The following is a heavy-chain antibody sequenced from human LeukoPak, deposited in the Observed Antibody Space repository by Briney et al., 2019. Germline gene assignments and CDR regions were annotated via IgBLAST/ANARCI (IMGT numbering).Heavy chain of an antibody. Sequence: GGSLRLSCAASGFTFSSYVMSWVRQAPGKGLEWVSCISGRSESIHLADSAKGRFTISRDNSKNTLSLQMNSLRGEDTAVYYCAALGVGGYWGQGTLVTVSS. CDR1: GFTFSSYV. CDR3: AALGVGGY. J-gene: IGHJ4*02. V-gene: IGHV3-23*01. CDR2: ISGRSESI. D-gene: IGHD1-26*01.